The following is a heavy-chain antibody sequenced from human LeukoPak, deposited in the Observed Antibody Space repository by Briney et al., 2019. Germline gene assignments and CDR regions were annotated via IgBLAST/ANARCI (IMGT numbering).Heavy chain of an antibody. CDR3: ARFSGLGTNWGRDS. Sequence: GGSLRLSCAASRFTFSNYWMCWVRQIPGKGLEWVANIKQDGSQTHYVDSVKGRFTISRDNSKTSLFLQMHSLRAQDTAIYYCARFSGLGTNWGRDSWGQGTLVTVSS. CDR1: RFTFSNYW. V-gene: IGHV3-7*05. CDR2: IKQDGSQT. J-gene: IGHJ4*02. D-gene: IGHD7-27*01.